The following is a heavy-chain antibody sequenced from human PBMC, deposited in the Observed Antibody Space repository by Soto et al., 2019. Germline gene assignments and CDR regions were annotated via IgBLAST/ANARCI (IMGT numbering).Heavy chain of an antibody. Sequence: GGSLRLSCAASGFTVSSNYMSWVRQAPGKGLEWVSLIYSGGSTYYADSVKGRFTISRDNSKNTLYLQMNSLRAEDTAVYYCAKTTFGEFWLDPWGQGTLVTVSS. V-gene: IGHV3-66*01. CDR2: IYSGGST. D-gene: IGHD3-10*02. CDR1: GFTVSSNY. CDR3: AKTTFGEFWLDP. J-gene: IGHJ5*02.